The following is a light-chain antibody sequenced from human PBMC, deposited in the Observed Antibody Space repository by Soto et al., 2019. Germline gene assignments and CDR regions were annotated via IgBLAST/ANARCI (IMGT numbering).Light chain of an antibody. Sequence: EIVMTQSPATLSVSPGETATLSCRASQSVTYNLAWYQQKPGQGPRLLIYGAFTMATGIPPRFSGSGSGTEFTLTLCSLQSEDFAVYYCQQYKNWPPLTSGGGTKWEIK. CDR2: GAF. CDR1: QSVTYN. J-gene: IGKJ4*01. CDR3: QQYKNWPPLT. V-gene: IGKV3-15*01.